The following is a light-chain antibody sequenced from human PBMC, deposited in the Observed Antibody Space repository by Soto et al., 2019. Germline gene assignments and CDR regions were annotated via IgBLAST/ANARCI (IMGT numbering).Light chain of an antibody. CDR1: NSDVGSYNL. V-gene: IGLV2-23*02. J-gene: IGLJ1*01. Sequence: QSVLTQPASVSGSPRQSITISCTGTNSDVGSYNLVSWFQQHPGKALKLVIYEVTKRPSGVSDRFSGSKSGNTASLTISGLQAEDEADYYCFSYAGDSVYVFGTGTKVTVL. CDR2: EVT. CDR3: FSYAGDSVYV.